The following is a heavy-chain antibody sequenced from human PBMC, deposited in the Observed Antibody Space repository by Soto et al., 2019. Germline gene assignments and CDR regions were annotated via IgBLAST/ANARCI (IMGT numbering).Heavy chain of an antibody. Sequence: SETLSLTCTVSGDSMNAHFWSWIRQTAGKGLEWIGHVHISGATTYHPSLKSRVTISVDTSKNQFSLKLSSVTAADTAVYYCARGRSQGQWLVPRNFDYWGQGTLVT. CDR2: VHISGAT. V-gene: IGHV4-4*07. D-gene: IGHD6-19*01. CDR1: GDSMNAHF. J-gene: IGHJ4*02. CDR3: ARGRSQGQWLVPRNFDY.